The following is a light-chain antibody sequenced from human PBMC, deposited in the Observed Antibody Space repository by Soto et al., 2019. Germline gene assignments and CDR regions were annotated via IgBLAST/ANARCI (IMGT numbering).Light chain of an antibody. Sequence: FMFTQSPSTLSLSPGERATLSCRASQSVSSYLAWYQQKPGQAPRLLIYDASNRATGIPARFSGSGSGTDFTLTISSLEPEDFAVYYCQQRSNWPSLTFGGGTKVDIK. J-gene: IGKJ4*01. CDR3: QQRSNWPSLT. CDR2: DAS. V-gene: IGKV3-11*01. CDR1: QSVSSY.